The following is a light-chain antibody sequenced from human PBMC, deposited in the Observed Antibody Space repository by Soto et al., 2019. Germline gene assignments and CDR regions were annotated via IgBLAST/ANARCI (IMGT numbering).Light chain of an antibody. CDR3: QHFKSFPIT. V-gene: IGKV1-13*02. Sequence: AIQCTKSPFSPSASLGDRVTITCGSGQGISTLLAWYQQKPGKAPKVLIYESSLLQSGVPSRFSGSGSGTDFTLTISSLQPEDFATYYCQHFKSFPITFGQGTRLEIK. J-gene: IGKJ5*01. CDR2: ESS. CDR1: QGISTL.